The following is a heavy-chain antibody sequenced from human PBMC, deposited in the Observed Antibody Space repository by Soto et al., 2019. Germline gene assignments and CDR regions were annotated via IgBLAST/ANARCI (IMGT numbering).Heavy chain of an antibody. CDR3: AREGYDFWSGPWTYYYYYMDV. CDR1: GYTFTSYG. D-gene: IGHD3-3*01. V-gene: IGHV1-18*01. J-gene: IGHJ6*03. CDR2: ISAYNGNT. Sequence: QVQLVQSGAEVKKPGASVKVSCKASGYTFTSYGISWVRQAPGQGLEWMGWISAYNGNTNYAQKLQGRVTMTTDTSTRTAYMELRSLRSDDTAVYYCAREGYDFWSGPWTYYYYYMDVWGKGTTVTVSS.